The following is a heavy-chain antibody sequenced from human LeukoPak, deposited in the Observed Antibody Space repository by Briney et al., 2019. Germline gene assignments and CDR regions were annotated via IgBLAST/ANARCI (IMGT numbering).Heavy chain of an antibody. CDR3: ARGVYIAAAQYGY. CDR1: GGSISSYY. V-gene: IGHV4-59*01. CDR2: IYYSGTT. Sequence: SETLSLTCTVSGGSISSYYWSWIRQPPGKGLEWIGYIYYSGTTNYNPSLKSRVTISVDTSKNQFSLKLSSVTAAGTAVYYCARGVYIAAAQYGYWGQGTLVTVSS. D-gene: IGHD6-13*01. J-gene: IGHJ4*02.